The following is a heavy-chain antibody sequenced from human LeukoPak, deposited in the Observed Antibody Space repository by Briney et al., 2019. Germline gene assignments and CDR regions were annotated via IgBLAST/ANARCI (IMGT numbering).Heavy chain of an antibody. V-gene: IGHV3-33*06. CDR3: AKDRDGSYDRGPRDAFDI. CDR2: IWYDGSNK. J-gene: IGHJ3*02. D-gene: IGHD1-26*01. Sequence: PGRSLRLSCAAPGFTFSSYGMHWVRQAPGKGLEWVAVIWYDGSNKYYADSVKGRFTISRDNSKNTLYLQMNSLRAEDTAVYYCAKDRDGSYDRGPRDAFDIWGQGTMVTVSS. CDR1: GFTFSSYG.